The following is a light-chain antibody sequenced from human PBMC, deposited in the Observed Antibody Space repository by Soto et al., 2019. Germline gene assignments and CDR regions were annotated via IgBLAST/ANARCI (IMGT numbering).Light chain of an antibody. CDR2: DAS. CDR1: QSISSW. CDR3: QQYNSYWT. V-gene: IGKV1-5*01. J-gene: IGKJ1*01. Sequence: DIKMTPSPSTLSASVGDGVTITARASQSISSWLAWYQQKPGKAPKLLIYDASSLESGVPSRFSGGGSGTEFTLTISSLQPDDFATYYCQQYNSYWTFGQGTKVDTK.